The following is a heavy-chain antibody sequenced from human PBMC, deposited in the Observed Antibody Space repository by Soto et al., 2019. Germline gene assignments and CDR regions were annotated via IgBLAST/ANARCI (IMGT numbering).Heavy chain of an antibody. Sequence: GGSLRLSCAASGFTFSSYGMHWVRQAPGKGLEWVAVISYDGSNKYYADSVKGRFTISRDNSKNTLYLQMNSLRAEDMAVYYCAKDFRSVAGSFDYWGQGTLVTVSS. CDR3: AKDFRSVAGSFDY. D-gene: IGHD6-19*01. CDR1: GFTFSSYG. J-gene: IGHJ4*02. V-gene: IGHV3-30*18. CDR2: ISYDGSNK.